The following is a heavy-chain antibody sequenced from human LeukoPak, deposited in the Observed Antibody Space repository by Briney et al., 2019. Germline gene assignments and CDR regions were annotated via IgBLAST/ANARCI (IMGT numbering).Heavy chain of an antibody. D-gene: IGHD2-2*01. V-gene: IGHV5-51*01. CDR2: IYPGDSDT. Sequence: GESLKIACKGSGYTFTSYWIGWVRQMPGKGLEWMGIIYPGDSDTRYSPSFQGQVTISADKSISTAYLQWSSLKASDTAMYYCARGYCSSTSCSIGYFQHWGQGTLVTVSS. J-gene: IGHJ1*01. CDR3: ARGYCSSTSCSIGYFQH. CDR1: GYTFTSYW.